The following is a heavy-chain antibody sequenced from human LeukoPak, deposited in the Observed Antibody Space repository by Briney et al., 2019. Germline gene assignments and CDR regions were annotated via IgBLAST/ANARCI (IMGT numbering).Heavy chain of an antibody. D-gene: IGHD4-23*01. CDR3: ARGGDYGGNSRGYYYYYYMDV. V-gene: IGHV4-61*02. Sequence: PSETLSLTCTVSGGSISRGSYYWNWVRQPAGKGLEWIGRVHSSGSTNYNPSLKSRVTMSVDTSKNQFSLKLSSVTAADTAVYYCARGGDYGGNSRGYYYYYYMDVWGKGTTVTVSS. CDR2: VHSSGST. J-gene: IGHJ6*03. CDR1: GGSISRGSYY.